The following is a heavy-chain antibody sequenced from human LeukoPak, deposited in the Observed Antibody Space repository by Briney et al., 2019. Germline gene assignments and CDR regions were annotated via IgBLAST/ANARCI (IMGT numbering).Heavy chain of an antibody. CDR1: GYSISSGYY. J-gene: IGHJ3*02. D-gene: IGHD3-22*01. CDR2: IYHSGST. CDR3: ARGRYYYDSSSNHDAFDI. V-gene: IGHV4-38-2*02. Sequence: PSETLSLTCTVSGYSISSGYYWGWIRQPPGKGLEWIGSIYHSGSTYYNPSLKSRVTISVDTSKNQFSLKLSSVTAADTAVYYCARGRYYYDSSSNHDAFDIWGQGTMVTVSS.